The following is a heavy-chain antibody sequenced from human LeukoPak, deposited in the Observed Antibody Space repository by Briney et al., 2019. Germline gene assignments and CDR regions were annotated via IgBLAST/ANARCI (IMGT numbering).Heavy chain of an antibody. J-gene: IGHJ5*02. V-gene: IGHV3-30*03. D-gene: IGHD3-3*01. CDR1: GFTFSSNA. Sequence: GGSLRLSCAASGFTFSSNAMHWVRQAPGRGLEWVAFISYEGSTIYYADSVKGRFTISRDNSKNTLYLQMNSLRAEDTAVYYCARDGYRITIFGVVPPTNWFDPWGQGTLVTVSS. CDR2: ISYEGSTI. CDR3: ARDGYRITIFGVVPPTNWFDP.